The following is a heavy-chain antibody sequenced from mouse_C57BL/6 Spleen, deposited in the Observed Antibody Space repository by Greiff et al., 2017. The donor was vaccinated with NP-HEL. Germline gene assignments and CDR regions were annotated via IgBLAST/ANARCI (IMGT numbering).Heavy chain of an antibody. CDR1: GFTFSSYG. CDR2: ISSGGSYT. V-gene: IGHV5-6*01. J-gene: IGHJ3*01. CDR3: ARHDSNLFAY. Sequence: EVQGVESGGDLVKPGGSLKLSCAASGFTFSSYGMSWVRQTPDKRLEWVATISSGGSYTYYPDSVKGRFTISRDNAKNTLYLQMSSLKSEDTAMYYCARHDSNLFAYWGQGTLVTVSA. D-gene: IGHD2-5*01.